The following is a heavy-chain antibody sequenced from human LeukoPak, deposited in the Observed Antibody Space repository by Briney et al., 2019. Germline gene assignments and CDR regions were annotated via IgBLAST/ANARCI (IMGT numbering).Heavy chain of an antibody. CDR2: MNPNSGNT. V-gene: IGHV1-8*01. D-gene: IGHD4-17*01. Sequence: ASVTVSCKASVYTFTSYDINWVRQATGQGLEWMGWMNPNSGNTGYAQKFQGRVTITRNTSISTAYMELSSLRSEDTAVYYCARPIGYGDPGTYWGQGTLVTVSS. CDR3: ARPIGYGDPGTY. J-gene: IGHJ4*02. CDR1: VYTFTSYD.